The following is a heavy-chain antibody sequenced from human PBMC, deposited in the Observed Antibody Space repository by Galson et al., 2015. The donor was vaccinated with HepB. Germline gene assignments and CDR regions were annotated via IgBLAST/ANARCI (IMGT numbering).Heavy chain of an antibody. CDR2: IYHNGRS. Sequence: LSLTCTVSGGSISTYYWNWIRLSPGKGLEWIGDIYHNGRSNSNPSLKSRITFSVDTSKNQFSLKLRSVTAADTAIYYCARSFISSNYRVDYNFGWDVWGQGTTVIVSS. J-gene: IGHJ6*02. CDR3: ARSFISSNYRVDYNFGWDV. V-gene: IGHV4-59*01. CDR1: GGSISTYY. D-gene: IGHD6-13*01.